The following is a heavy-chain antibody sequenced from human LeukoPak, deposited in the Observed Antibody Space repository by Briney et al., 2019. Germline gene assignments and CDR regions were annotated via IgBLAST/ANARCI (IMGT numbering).Heavy chain of an antibody. CDR3: TVGLGKTDTGY. CDR1: GFTFSKAW. D-gene: IGHD1-1*01. CDR2: IKTKSQGGTR. V-gene: IGHV3-15*05. J-gene: IGHJ4*02. Sequence: GGSLRLSCAASGFTFSKAWMSWVRQAPGKGLEWVARIKTKSQGGTRDYAAPVKGRFAISRDDSEDRLYLQMNSLKSEDTAVYYCTVGLGKTDTGYWGQGTLVTVSS.